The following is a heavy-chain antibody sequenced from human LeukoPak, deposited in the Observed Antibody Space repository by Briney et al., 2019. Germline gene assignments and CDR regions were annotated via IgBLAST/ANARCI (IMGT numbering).Heavy chain of an antibody. V-gene: IGHV4-39*07. D-gene: IGHD6-13*01. CDR3: ARDEVAGGANWFDP. J-gene: IGHJ5*02. CDR1: GGSMRSHSFY. CDR2: INYGGHT. Sequence: KASETLSLTCTVSGGSMRSHSFYWGWIRQSPGKGLEWIANINYGGHTYYNPSVKSRVTLSVDVSKNRFSLNLTSVTAADTAVYYCARDEVAGGANWFDPWGQGTLVTVSS.